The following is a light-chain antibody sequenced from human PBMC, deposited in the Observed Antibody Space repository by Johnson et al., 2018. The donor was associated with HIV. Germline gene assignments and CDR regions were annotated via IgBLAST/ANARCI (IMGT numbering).Light chain of an antibody. V-gene: IGLV1-51*01. J-gene: IGLJ1*01. CDR1: SSNIGNNY. Sequence: QSVLTQPPSVSAAPGQKVTISCSGSSSNIGNNYVSWYQQLPGTAPKLLIYDNNKRPSGIPDRFSGSQSGTSATLGITGLQTGDEADYYCGTWDSSLSVGVFGTGTKVTVL. CDR2: DNN. CDR3: GTWDSSLSVGV.